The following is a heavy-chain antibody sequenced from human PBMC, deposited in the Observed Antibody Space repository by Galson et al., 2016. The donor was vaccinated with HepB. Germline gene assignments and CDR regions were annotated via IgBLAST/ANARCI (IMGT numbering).Heavy chain of an antibody. CDR2: ISYSGNT. J-gene: IGHJ6*02. V-gene: IGHV4-39*07. CDR3: ARGPADHYDRSAYKYYDYYYGVDV. CDR1: GGSVTINNYY. Sequence: ETLSLTCTVSGGSVTINNYYWDWVRQVPGKGLEWIGTISYSGNTDYNPSLKSRVTISLHTSKNQFSLKRNSVTAADTAVYYCARGPADHYDRSAYKYYDYYYGVDVWGQGTTVTVSS. D-gene: IGHD3-22*01.